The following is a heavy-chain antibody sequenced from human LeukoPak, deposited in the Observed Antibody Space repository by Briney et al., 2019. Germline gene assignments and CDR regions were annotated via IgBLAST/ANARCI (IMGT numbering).Heavy chain of an antibody. CDR2: MNPNSGNT. CDR3: ARDQYARDY. CDR1: GYTFTSYY. V-gene: IGHV1-8*03. J-gene: IGHJ4*02. Sequence: GASVKVSCKASGYTFTSYYMHWVRQATGQGLEWMGWMNPNSGNTGYAQKFQGRVTITRNTSISTAYMELSSLRSEDTAVYYCARDQYARDYWGQGTLVTVSS.